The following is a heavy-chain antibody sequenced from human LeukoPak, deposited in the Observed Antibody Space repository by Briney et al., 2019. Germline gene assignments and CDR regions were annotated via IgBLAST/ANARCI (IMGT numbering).Heavy chain of an antibody. CDR1: GYIFTSSC. V-gene: IGHV5-51*01. CDR3: ARHKRVAVAGTYWFDP. D-gene: IGHD6-19*01. Sequence: GESLPFSCTGSGYIFTSSCIGWGRAMTGRGRGWMGINNPGDSETRYSPSFQGQVTISADKSITTAYLQWRSQKASDTAMYYCARHKRVAVAGTYWFDPWGQGTLVTVSS. J-gene: IGHJ5*02. CDR2: NNPGDSET.